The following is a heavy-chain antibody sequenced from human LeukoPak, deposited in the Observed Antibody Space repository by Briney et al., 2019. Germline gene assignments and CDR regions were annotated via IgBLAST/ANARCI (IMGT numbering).Heavy chain of an antibody. D-gene: IGHD6-13*01. Sequence: GGSLRLSCAASGFTFSNYAMSWVRQAPGKGLEWVSAISANGGGTCYADSVKGRFTISRDNSKNTLYLQMNSLRAEDTAVYYRAKGSSPFDYWGQGTLVTVSS. CDR1: GFTFSNYA. CDR3: AKGSSPFDY. CDR2: ISANGGGT. J-gene: IGHJ4*02. V-gene: IGHV3-23*01.